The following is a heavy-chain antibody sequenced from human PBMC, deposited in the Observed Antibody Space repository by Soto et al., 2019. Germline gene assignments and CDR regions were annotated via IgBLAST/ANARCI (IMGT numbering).Heavy chain of an antibody. V-gene: IGHV3-9*01. CDR2: ISWNSGSI. CDR3: AKEYYYDSTGFDY. D-gene: IGHD3-22*01. Sequence: EVQLVESGGGLVQPGRSLRLSCAASGFTFDDYAVHWVRQAPGKGLEWVSGISWNSGSIGYADSVKGRFTISRDNAKNSLYLQMNSLRAEDTALYYCAKEYYYDSTGFDYWGQGTLVTVSS. CDR1: GFTFDDYA. J-gene: IGHJ4*02.